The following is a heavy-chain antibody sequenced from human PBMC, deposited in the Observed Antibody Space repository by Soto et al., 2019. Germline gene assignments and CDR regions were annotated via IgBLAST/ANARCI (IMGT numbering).Heavy chain of an antibody. V-gene: IGHV4-31*03. CDR2: IYYSGST. Sequence: QVQLQESGPGLVKPSQTLSLTCTVSGGSISSGGYYWSWIRQHPGKGLEWIGYIYYSGSTYYNPSLKSRVTISVDTSKNQFSLKLSSVTAADTAVYYCARGVSQINYDFWSGYRRAFDIWGQGTMVTVSS. CDR3: ARGVSQINYDFWSGYRRAFDI. CDR1: GGSISSGGYY. J-gene: IGHJ3*02. D-gene: IGHD3-3*01.